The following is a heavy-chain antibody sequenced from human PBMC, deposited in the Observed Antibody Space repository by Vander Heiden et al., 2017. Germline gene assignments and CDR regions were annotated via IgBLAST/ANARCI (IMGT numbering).Heavy chain of an antibody. CDR3: AANGGNYGDYRDAFDI. CDR2: IVVGSGNT. D-gene: IGHD4-17*01. CDR1: GFTFTSSA. V-gene: IGHV1-58*01. Sequence: QMQLVQSGPEVKKPGTSVKVSCKASGFTFTSSAVQLVRQARGQRLEWIGWIVVGSGNTNYAQKFQERVTITRDMSTSTAYMELSSLRSEDTAVYYCAANGGNYGDYRDAFDIWGQGTMVTVSS. J-gene: IGHJ3*02.